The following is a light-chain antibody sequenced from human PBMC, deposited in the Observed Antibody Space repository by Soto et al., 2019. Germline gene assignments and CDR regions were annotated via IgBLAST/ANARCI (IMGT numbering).Light chain of an antibody. CDR1: SSDVGGYNY. V-gene: IGLV2-14*01. Sequence: QSALTQPASVSGSPGQSITISCTGTSSDVGGYNYVSWYQQHPGKAPKFMIYEVSNRPSGVSNRFSGSKSGNTASLTISGVQAEDEADYYCSSYTTSRTHWVFGGGTKLTVL. CDR2: EVS. J-gene: IGLJ3*02. CDR3: SSYTTSRTHWV.